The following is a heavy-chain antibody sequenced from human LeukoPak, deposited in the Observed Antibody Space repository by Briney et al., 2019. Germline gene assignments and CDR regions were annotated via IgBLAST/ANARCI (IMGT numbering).Heavy chain of an antibody. CDR1: GFTFSSYS. D-gene: IGHD3-22*01. J-gene: IGHJ3*02. CDR3: AKDPFYRSDYYDSSGYYHADAFDI. Sequence: GGSLRLSCAASGFTFSSYSMHWVRQAPGKGLEYVSGISSNGGSTWYADSVKGRFTISRDNSKNTLYLQMNSLRAEDTAVYYCAKDPFYRSDYYDSSGYYHADAFDIWGQGTMVTVSS. CDR2: ISSNGGST. V-gene: IGHV3-64*04.